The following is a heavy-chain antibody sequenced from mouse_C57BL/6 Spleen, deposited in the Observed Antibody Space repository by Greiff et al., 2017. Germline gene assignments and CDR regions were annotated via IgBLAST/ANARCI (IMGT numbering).Heavy chain of an antibody. CDR2: IYPGDGDT. V-gene: IGHV1-82*01. Sequence: QVQLQQSGPELVKPGASVKISCKASGYAFSSSWMNWVKQRPGKGLEWIGRIYPGDGDTNYNGKFKGKATLTADKSSSTAYMQLSSLTSEDSAVYFCARLDLLLRVDYAMDYWGQGTSVTVAS. CDR1: GYAFSSSW. J-gene: IGHJ4*01. D-gene: IGHD1-1*01. CDR3: ARLDLLLRVDYAMDY.